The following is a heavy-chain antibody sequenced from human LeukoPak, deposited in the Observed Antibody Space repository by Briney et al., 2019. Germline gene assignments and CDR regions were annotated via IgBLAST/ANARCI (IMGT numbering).Heavy chain of an antibody. J-gene: IGHJ4*02. CDR3: ARAVLRYFDWSYRFDY. CDR1: GGSFRGFS. V-gene: IGHV4-34*12. CDR2: IIHSGST. D-gene: IGHD3-9*01. Sequence: SEPLSLTCAGYGGSFRGFSWSWIRQPPATGLLLFGEIIHSGSTNYNPSLKSRVTISVDTSKNPFSLKLSSVTAADTAVYYCARAVLRYFDWSYRFDYWGQGTLVTVSS.